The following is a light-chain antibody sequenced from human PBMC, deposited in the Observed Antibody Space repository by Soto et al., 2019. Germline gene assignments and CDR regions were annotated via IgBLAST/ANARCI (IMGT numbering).Light chain of an antibody. J-gene: IGLJ1*01. CDR2: EVS. CDR3: NSHTSGDFRV. Sequence: QSVLTQPASVSGSPGQSITISCTGTSSDVGRYNHVSWYQHHPGKAPKLLISEVSKRPSGVSNRFSGSKSDYTASLTISGLQAEEEADYYCNSHTSGDFRVFGTGTKLTVL. V-gene: IGLV2-14*01. CDR1: SSDVGRYNH.